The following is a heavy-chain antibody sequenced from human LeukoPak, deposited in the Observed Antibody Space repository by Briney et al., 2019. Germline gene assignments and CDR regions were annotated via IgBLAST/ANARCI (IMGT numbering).Heavy chain of an antibody. CDR2: INWNGGST. CDR3: ARAIAAAGFYAFDI. V-gene: IGHV3-20*04. Sequence: GGSLRLSCAASGFTFSIYGMGWVRQAPGKGLEWVSGINWNGGSTGYADSVKGRFTISRDNAKNSLYLQMNSLRAEDTALYYCARAIAAAGFYAFDIWGQGTMVTVSS. D-gene: IGHD6-13*01. J-gene: IGHJ3*02. CDR1: GFTFSIYG.